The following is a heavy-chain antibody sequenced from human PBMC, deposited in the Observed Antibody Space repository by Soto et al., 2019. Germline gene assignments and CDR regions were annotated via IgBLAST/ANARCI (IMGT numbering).Heavy chain of an antibody. CDR1: GGSISGSSYY. D-gene: IGHD3-22*01. V-gene: IGHV4-39*01. CDR2: IYYSGRT. Sequence: SETLSLTCTVSGGSISGSSYYWGWIRQPPGKGLEWIGSIYYSGRTYYNPSRKSRVTISVDTSKNQFSLRLSSVTAADTAVYYCARHRNYGSSGSRWFDPWGLGTLVTVSS. CDR3: ARHRNYGSSGSRWFDP. J-gene: IGHJ5*02.